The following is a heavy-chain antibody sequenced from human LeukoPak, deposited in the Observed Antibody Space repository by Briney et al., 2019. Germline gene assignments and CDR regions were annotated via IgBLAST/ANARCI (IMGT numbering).Heavy chain of an antibody. J-gene: IGHJ4*02. CDR3: AREGPTYYYDSSGYYWGY. D-gene: IGHD3-22*01. CDR2: INHSGST. CDR1: GGSFSGYY. Sequence: PSETLSLTCAVYGGSFSGYYWSWIRHPPGKGLEWIGEINHSGSTNYNPSLKSRVTISVDTSKNQFSLKLSSVTAADTAVYYCAREGPTYYYDSSGYYWGYWGQGTLVTVSS. V-gene: IGHV4-34*01.